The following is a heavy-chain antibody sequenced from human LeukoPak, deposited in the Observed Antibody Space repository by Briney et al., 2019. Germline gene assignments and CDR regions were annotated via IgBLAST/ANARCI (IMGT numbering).Heavy chain of an antibody. J-gene: IGHJ5*02. V-gene: IGHV5-51*01. CDR2: IYTGDSTT. CDR3: ARPNLWFGEFYGFDP. Sequence: GESLKISCKASGYTFTNYWIGWVRQMPGKGLEWMGIIYTGDSTTRYSPSFQGQVTISADKSINTAYLQWSSLKASDSAMYYCARPNLWFGEFYGFDPWGQGTLVTVSS. D-gene: IGHD3-10*01. CDR1: GYTFTNYW.